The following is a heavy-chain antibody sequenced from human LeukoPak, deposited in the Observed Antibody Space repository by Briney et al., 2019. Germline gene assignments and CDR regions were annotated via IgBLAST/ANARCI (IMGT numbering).Heavy chain of an antibody. CDR2: IWYDGSNK. CDR3: ARDLGYSYDSNWFDP. J-gene: IGHJ5*02. Sequence: PGGSLRLSCAASGFTFSSYGMHWVRQAPGKGLEWVAVIWYDGSNKYYADSVKGRFTISRDNSKNTLYLQMNSLRAEDTAVYYCARDLGYSYDSNWFDPWGQGTLVTVSS. D-gene: IGHD5-18*01. V-gene: IGHV3-33*01. CDR1: GFTFSSYG.